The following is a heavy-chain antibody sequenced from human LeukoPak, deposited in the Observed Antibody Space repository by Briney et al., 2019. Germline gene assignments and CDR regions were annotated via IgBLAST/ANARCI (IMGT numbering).Heavy chain of an antibody. CDR2: INPNSGGT. D-gene: IGHD3-22*01. CDR1: GYTFTSYY. Sequence: ASVKVSCKASGYTFTSYYMHWVRQAPGQGLEWMGWINPNSGGTNYAQKFQGWVTMTRDTSISTAYMELSRLRSDDTAVYYCARGIGAEEENYYDSSGYYYWGQGTLVTVSS. CDR3: ARGIGAEEENYYDSSGYYY. V-gene: IGHV1-2*04. J-gene: IGHJ4*02.